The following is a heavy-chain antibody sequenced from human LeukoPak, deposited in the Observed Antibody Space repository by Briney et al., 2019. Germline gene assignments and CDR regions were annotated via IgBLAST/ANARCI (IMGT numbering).Heavy chain of an antibody. CDR2: IYYSGST. D-gene: IGHD3-22*01. Sequence: SETLSLTCTVSGGSISSGDYYWSWIRQPPGKGLEWIGYIYYSGSTYYNPSPKSRVTISVDTSKNQFSLKLSSVTAADTAVYYCARIPKRAYYYDSSGYYFDYWGQGTLVTVSS. CDR3: ARIPKRAYYYDSSGYYFDY. V-gene: IGHV4-30-4*08. J-gene: IGHJ4*02. CDR1: GGSISSGDYY.